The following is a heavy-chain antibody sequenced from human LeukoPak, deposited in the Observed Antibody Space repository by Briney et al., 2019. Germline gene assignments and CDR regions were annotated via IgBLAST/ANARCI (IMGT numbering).Heavy chain of an antibody. CDR2: ISNHGGTT. J-gene: IGHJ4*02. CDR1: GFTFSSYT. CDR3: ARVASSGTYGDY. V-gene: IGHV3-64*01. D-gene: IGHD1-26*01. Sequence: PGGSLRLSCAASGFTFSSYTMHWVRQAPGKGLEYVSAISNHGGTTYYANSVKGRFTISRDNSKNTLYLQMGSLRVEDMAVYYCARVASSGTYGDYWGQGTLVTVSS.